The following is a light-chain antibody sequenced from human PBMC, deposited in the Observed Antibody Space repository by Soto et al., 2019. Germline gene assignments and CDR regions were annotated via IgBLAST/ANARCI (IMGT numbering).Light chain of an antibody. J-gene: IGLJ2*01. CDR3: QSYDSSVSGPVV. Sequence: QSVLPQPPSVPGAPGQRVTISCTASSSDIGAGYDVHWYQQLPGTAPKLLIYGNSNRPSGVPDRFSGSKSGTSASLAITGLQAEDEGDYYCQSYDSSVSGPVVFGGGTQLTVL. CDR2: GNS. V-gene: IGLV1-40*01. CDR1: SSDIGAGYD.